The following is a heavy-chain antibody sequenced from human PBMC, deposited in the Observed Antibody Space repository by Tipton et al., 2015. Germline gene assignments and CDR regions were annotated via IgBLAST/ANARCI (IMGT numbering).Heavy chain of an antibody. V-gene: IGHV4-61*01. CDR2: ISYTDNA. CDR3: ARDLEHGMDV. D-gene: IGHD5-24*01. CDR1: GGSVISGNYY. Sequence: TLSLTCTVSGGSVISGNYYWSWIRQPPGKGLEWLGYISYTDNAHHNPSLESRLTISLDTSKNQFSLTPNSVTAADTAVYYCARDLEHGMDVWGQGTTVTVSS. J-gene: IGHJ6*02.